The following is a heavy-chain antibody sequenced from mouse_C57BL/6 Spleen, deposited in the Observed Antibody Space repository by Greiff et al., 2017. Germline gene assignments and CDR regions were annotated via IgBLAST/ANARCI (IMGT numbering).Heavy chain of an antibody. V-gene: IGHV5-4*03. CDR2: ISDGGSYT. D-gene: IGHD1-1*01. Sequence: DVMLVESGGGLVKPGGSLKLSCAASGFTFSSYAMSWVRQTPEKRLEWVATISDGGSYTYYPDNVKGRFTISRDNAKNNLYLQMSHLKSEDTAMYYCARTQGGRAMDYWGQGTSVTVSS. J-gene: IGHJ4*01. CDR1: GFTFSSYA. CDR3: ARTQGGRAMDY.